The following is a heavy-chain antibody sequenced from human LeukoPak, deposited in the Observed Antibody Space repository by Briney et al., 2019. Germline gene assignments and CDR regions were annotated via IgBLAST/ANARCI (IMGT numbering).Heavy chain of an antibody. CDR2: INANSGNT. CDR3: ARDVGVTRFDP. J-gene: IGHJ5*02. Sequence: ASVKVSCKASGNTFINYGFSWVRQAPGQGLEGMGWINANSGNTDYAQNFPGRVTLTTDTSTNVAYMELRSLTSDDTAVYYCARDVGVTRFDPWGQGTLVTVSS. CDR1: GNTFINYG. V-gene: IGHV1-18*01. D-gene: IGHD3-22*01.